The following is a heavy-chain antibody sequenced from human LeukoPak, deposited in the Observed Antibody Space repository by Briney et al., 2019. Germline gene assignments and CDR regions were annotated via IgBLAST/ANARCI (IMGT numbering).Heavy chain of an antibody. CDR3: ARKYGGKGYGMDV. V-gene: IGHV3-53*01. CDR1: GFPVSSNY. J-gene: IGHJ6*02. CDR2: IYSGGGT. Sequence: GGSLRLSCAASGFPVSSNYMSWVRQAPGKGLEWGSVIYSGGGTYYADSVKGRFTISRDNSKNTLYLQMNSLRAEDTAVYYCARKYGGKGYGMDVWGQGTTVTVSS. D-gene: IGHD4-23*01.